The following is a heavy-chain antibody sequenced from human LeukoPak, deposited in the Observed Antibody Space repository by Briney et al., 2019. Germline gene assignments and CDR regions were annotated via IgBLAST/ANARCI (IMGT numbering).Heavy chain of an antibody. Sequence: GGSLRLSCAASGSTFSSYSMNWVRQAPGKGLEWVSSISSSSSYIYYADSVKGRFTISRDNAKNSLYLQMNSLRAEDTAVYYCAKILVVVAAPTPGGYYYGMDVWGQGTTVTVSS. D-gene: IGHD2-15*01. V-gene: IGHV3-21*01. J-gene: IGHJ6*02. CDR3: AKILVVVAAPTPGGYYYGMDV. CDR2: ISSSSSYI. CDR1: GSTFSSYS.